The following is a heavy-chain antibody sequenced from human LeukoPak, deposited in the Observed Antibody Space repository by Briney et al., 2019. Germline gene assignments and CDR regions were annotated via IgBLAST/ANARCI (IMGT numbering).Heavy chain of an antibody. CDR3: ARVPLYYYGMDV. CDR2: IYYSGST. Sequence: SQTLSLTCTVSGGSISSGGYYWSWICQHPGKGLEWIGYIYYSGSTYYNPPLKSRVTISVDTSKNQFSLKLSSVTAADTAVYYCARVPLYYYGMDVWGQGTTVTVSS. J-gene: IGHJ6*02. V-gene: IGHV4-31*03. D-gene: IGHD2-8*01. CDR1: GGSISSGGYY.